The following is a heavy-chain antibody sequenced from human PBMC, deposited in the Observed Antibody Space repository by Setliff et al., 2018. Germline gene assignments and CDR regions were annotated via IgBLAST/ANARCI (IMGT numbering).Heavy chain of an antibody. J-gene: IGHJ3*02. CDR1: GYSFSNYW. CDR2: IFPGDPET. CDR3: ATNGYSGYDHAFDI. D-gene: IGHD5-12*01. V-gene: IGHV5-51*01. Sequence: PGESLKISCQASGYSFSNYWIAWVRQMPGKGLEWMGIIFPGDPETKYSPSFQGQVTISANKSTTTAHLQWSSLKASDTATYYCATNGYSGYDHAFDIWGQGTLVTVS.